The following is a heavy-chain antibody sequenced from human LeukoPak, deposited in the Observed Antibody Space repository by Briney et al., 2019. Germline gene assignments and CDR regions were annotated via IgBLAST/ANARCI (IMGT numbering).Heavy chain of an antibody. CDR2: INHSGST. V-gene: IGHV4-34*01. D-gene: IGHD6-13*01. J-gene: IGHJ5*02. CDR1: GGSFSGYY. Sequence: PSETLSLTCAVYGGSFSGYYWSWIRQPPGKGLEWIGEINHSGSTNYNPSLKSRVTISVDTSKNQFSLKLSSVTAADMAVYYCARGGAAALGTARNWFDPWGQGTLVTVSS. CDR3: ARGGAAALGTARNWFDP.